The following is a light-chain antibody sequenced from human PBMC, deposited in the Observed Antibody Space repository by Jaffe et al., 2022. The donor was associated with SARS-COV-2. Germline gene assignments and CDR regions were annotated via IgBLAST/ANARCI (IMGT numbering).Light chain of an antibody. CDR2: SDR. CDR1: SSNIGRNV. Sequence: QSLLTQPPSTSGTPGQRVSMSCAGDSSNIGRNVVNWYQQLPGAAPKLIIFSDRQRPSGVSDRFSASKSDTSASLAISGLQSEDEGDYYCAAWDDSLNVLLFGGGTKLTVL. J-gene: IGLJ3*02. CDR3: AAWDDSLNVLL. V-gene: IGLV1-44*01.